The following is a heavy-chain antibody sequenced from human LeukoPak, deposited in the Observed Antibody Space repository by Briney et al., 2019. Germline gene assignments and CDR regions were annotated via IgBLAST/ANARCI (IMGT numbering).Heavy chain of an antibody. V-gene: IGHV3-23*01. D-gene: IGHD3-10*01. Sequence: GGSLRLSCAASRFTFGSYAMSWVRQTPGKGLEWVSSISYSGGSTHYADSVKGRFTISRDNSKNTLYLQMNGLRAEDTAVYYCVKSGSASYYNPDFDYWGQGNLVTVSS. CDR3: VKSGSASYYNPDFDY. J-gene: IGHJ4*02. CDR2: ISYSGGST. CDR1: RFTFGSYA.